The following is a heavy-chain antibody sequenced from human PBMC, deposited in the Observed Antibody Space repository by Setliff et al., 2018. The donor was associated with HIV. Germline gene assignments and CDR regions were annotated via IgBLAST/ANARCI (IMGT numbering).Heavy chain of an antibody. J-gene: IGHJ4*02. CDR3: ARQDIILDY. V-gene: IGHV1-46*02. Sequence: ASVKVSCKASGYTFNNYYMHWVRQAPGQGLEWMEIIYPSDGSTNYAQKFQGRVTMTRDTSASTIYMELSSLRSEDTAVYYCARQDIILDYWGQGTLVTVSS. D-gene: IGHD2-15*01. CDR1: GYTFNNYY. CDR2: IYPSDGST.